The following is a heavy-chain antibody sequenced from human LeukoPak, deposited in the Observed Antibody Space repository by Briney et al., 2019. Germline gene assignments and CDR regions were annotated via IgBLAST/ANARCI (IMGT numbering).Heavy chain of an antibody. V-gene: IGHV4-61*02. Sequence: SQTLSLTCTVSGGSISSGSYYWSWIRQPAGKGLEWIGSIYYSGSTYYNPSLKSRVTISVNTSKNQLSLKLSSVTAADTAVYYCARDAMIVVDYFDYWGQGTLVTVSS. D-gene: IGHD3-22*01. CDR1: GGSISSGSYY. CDR3: ARDAMIVVDYFDY. CDR2: IYYSGST. J-gene: IGHJ4*02.